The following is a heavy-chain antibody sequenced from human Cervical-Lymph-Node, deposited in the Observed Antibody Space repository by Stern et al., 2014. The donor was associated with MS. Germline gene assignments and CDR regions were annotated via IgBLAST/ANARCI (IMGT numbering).Heavy chain of an antibody. J-gene: IGHJ4*02. V-gene: IGHV1-69*01. CDR2: ILPMFGAA. D-gene: IGHD6-13*01. CDR1: GGSFSSYA. CDR3: TREATAHSATFDF. Sequence: QVQLVGSGAGMKKPGSSVKVSCKASGGSFSSYAVNWVRQSPVQAPEWMGGILPMFGAANSAQKFQGKVALIADESTSTVYMEMISLTSEDTAVYYCTREATAHSATFDFWGQGTLVTV.